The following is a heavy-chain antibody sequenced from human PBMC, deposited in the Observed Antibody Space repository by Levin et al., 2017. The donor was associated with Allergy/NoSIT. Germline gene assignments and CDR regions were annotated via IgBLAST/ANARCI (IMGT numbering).Heavy chain of an antibody. Sequence: GESLKISCAASGFTFSSYWMSWVRQAPGKGLEWVANIKQDGSEKYYVDSVKGRFTISRDNAKNSLYLQMNSLRAEDTAVYYCARDRYSSSSDYWGQGTLVTVSS. CDR1: GFTFSSYW. J-gene: IGHJ4*02. V-gene: IGHV3-7*01. CDR3: ARDRYSSSSDY. D-gene: IGHD6-6*01. CDR2: IKQDGSEK.